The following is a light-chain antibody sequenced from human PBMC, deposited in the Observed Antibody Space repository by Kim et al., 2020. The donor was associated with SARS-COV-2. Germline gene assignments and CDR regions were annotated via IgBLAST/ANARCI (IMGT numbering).Light chain of an antibody. J-gene: IGKJ4*01. CDR2: GAS. CDR3: QQYGSSPLT. CDR1: QGVSNSY. V-gene: IGKV3-20*01. Sequence: EIVLTQSPGTLSLSPGERATLSCRASQGVSNSYLAWYQQKPGQAPRLLIYGASSRATGIPDRFSGSGSGTDFTFSISRLEPEDFAVYYCQQYGSSPLTFGGGTKVDIK.